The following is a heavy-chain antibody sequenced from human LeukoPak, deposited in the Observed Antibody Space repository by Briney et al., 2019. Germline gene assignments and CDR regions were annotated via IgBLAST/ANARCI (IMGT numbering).Heavy chain of an antibody. J-gene: IGHJ4*02. Sequence: PGRSLRLSCAASGFTFSSYAMHWVRQAPGKGLEWVAVISYDGSNKYYADSVKGRFTISRDNSKNTLYLQTNSLRAEDTAVYYCARVGGDSSGYAPYYFDYWGQGTLVTVSS. V-gene: IGHV3-30-3*01. D-gene: IGHD3-22*01. CDR3: ARVGGDSSGYAPYYFDY. CDR1: GFTFSSYA. CDR2: ISYDGSNK.